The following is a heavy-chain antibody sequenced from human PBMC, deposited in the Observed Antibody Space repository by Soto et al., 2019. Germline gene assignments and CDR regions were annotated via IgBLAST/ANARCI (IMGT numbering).Heavy chain of an antibody. CDR1: GYTLTGYY. V-gene: IGHV1-2*02. Sequence: GDSVKVSCRASGYTLTGYYMHWVRQAPGQGLEWMGWINPNSGGTNYAQKFQGRVTITADESTSTAYMELSSLRSEDTAVYYCARDKGRVVPAAIGLDYYYYGMDVWGQGTTVTVSS. D-gene: IGHD2-2*01. J-gene: IGHJ6*02. CDR3: ARDKGRVVPAAIGLDYYYYGMDV. CDR2: INPNSGGT.